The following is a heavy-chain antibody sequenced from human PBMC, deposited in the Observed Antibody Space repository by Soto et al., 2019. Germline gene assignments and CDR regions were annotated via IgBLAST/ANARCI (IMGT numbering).Heavy chain of an antibody. Sequence: ASVKVSCKASGYTFSIYTMHWVRQAPGRRLEWMGWINAANGNTKYLQQFQGRVTITRDTSASTAYMELSSLRPEDTDVYFCASERNYDSSGLDYWGQGTLVTVSS. CDR1: GYTFSIYT. V-gene: IGHV1-3*01. CDR3: ASERNYDSSGLDY. CDR2: INAANGNT. J-gene: IGHJ4*02. D-gene: IGHD3-22*01.